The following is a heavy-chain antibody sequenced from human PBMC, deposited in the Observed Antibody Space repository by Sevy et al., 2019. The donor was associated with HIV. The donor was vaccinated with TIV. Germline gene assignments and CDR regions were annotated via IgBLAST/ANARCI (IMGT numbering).Heavy chain of an antibody. D-gene: IGHD3-3*01. CDR3: ARDPPSYYDYRTGYHDH. CDR1: GFTFEDYG. Sequence: GGSLRLSCAASGFTFEDYGMSWVRQVPGKGPEWVSGINWNGGSTSYADSVRGRFTISRDNAKNSLFLQMKGLRADDTAFYYCARDPPSYYDYRTGYHDHWSQGTRVTVSS. CDR2: INWNGGST. V-gene: IGHV3-20*04. J-gene: IGHJ4*01.